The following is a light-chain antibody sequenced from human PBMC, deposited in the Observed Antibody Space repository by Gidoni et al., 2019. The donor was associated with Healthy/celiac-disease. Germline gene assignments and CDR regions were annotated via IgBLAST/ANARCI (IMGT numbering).Light chain of an antibody. V-gene: IGKV3-11*01. CDR2: DAS. CDR1: QRVSSY. J-gene: IGKJ4*01. Sequence: IVLTQSPATLSLSPGERATLSCRASQRVSSYLAWYQQKPGQAPRLLIYDASNRATGITARFSGSGSGTDFTLTISSLEPEDFAVYYWQQRSNWPRTFGGGTKVEIK. CDR3: QQRSNWPRT.